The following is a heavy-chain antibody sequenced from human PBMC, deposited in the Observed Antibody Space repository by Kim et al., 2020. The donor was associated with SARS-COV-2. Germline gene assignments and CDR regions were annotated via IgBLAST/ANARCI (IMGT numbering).Heavy chain of an antibody. CDR3: ARSSYCGGDCYSGMDVWYYYYGMDV. J-gene: IGHJ6*02. CDR1: GGSISSSSYY. V-gene: IGHV4-39*01. CDR2: IYYSGST. Sequence: SETLSLTCTVSGGSISSSSYYWGRIRQPPGKGLEWIGSIYYSGSTYYNPSLKSRVTISVDTSKNQFSLKLSSVTAADTTVYYCARSSYCGGDCYSGMDVWYYYYGMDVWGQGTTVTVSS. D-gene: IGHD2-21*02.